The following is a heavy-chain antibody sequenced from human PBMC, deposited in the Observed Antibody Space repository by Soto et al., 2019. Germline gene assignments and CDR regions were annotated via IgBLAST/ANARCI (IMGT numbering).Heavy chain of an antibody. CDR2: TYYRTRWYY. Sequence: QVQLQESGPGLVKPSQTLSLTCVISGDSVSSNSAAWNWIRQSPSRGLEWLGRTYYRTRWYYDYAVSVRSRITVKADTSKNQFSLQLTSVTPEDTAVYYCAGTTSHYWYYMDVWGKGTTVTVSS. V-gene: IGHV6-1*01. J-gene: IGHJ6*03. CDR3: AGTTSHYWYYMDV. CDR1: GDSVSSNSAA. D-gene: IGHD1-7*01.